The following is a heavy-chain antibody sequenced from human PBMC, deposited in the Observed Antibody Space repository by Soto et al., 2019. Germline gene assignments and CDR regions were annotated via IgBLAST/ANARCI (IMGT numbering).Heavy chain of an antibody. CDR3: AKPSRYCSGGSCYSPEYYGMDV. V-gene: IGHV3-23*01. D-gene: IGHD2-15*01. CDR2: ISGSGGST. CDR1: VFTFSSYA. Sequence: PVGSLRLSCASSVFTFSSYAMSCVRQSPGKWLEWVSAISGSGGSTYYADSVKGRFTISRDNSKNTLYLQMNSLRAEDTAVYYCAKPSRYCSGGSCYSPEYYGMDVWGQGTTVTVSS. J-gene: IGHJ6*02.